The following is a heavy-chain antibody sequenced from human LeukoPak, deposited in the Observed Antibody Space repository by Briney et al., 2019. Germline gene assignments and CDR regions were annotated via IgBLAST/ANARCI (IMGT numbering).Heavy chain of an antibody. D-gene: IGHD1-26*01. V-gene: IGHV3-23*01. Sequence: GGSLRLSCAASGFTFSSYAMSWVRQAPGKGLEWVSAISGSGGSTYYADSVKGRFTISRDNSKNTLYLQMNSLRADDTAVYYCAKSRSGWELPRWGQGTLVTVSS. CDR2: ISGSGGST. CDR1: GFTFSSYA. J-gene: IGHJ4*02. CDR3: AKSRSGWELPR.